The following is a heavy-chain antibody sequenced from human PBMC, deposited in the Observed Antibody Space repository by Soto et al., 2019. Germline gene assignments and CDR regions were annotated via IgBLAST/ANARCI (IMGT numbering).Heavy chain of an antibody. CDR3: ARLEVLGTLSYSFVY. V-gene: IGHV4-39*01. J-gene: IGHJ4*02. Sequence: SETLSLTCSVSGDSINSDNYYWGWIRQPPGKGLEWIGSIYYRGNTYYNPSLKTRVTISLDKSKSQFSLKLNSVTAADSAVYFCARLEVLGTLSYSFVYSCQAPLVTV. D-gene: IGHD2-8*02. CDR2: IYYRGNT. CDR1: GDSINSDNYY.